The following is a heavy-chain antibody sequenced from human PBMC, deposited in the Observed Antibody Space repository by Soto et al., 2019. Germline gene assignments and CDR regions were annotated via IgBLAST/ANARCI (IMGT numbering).Heavy chain of an antibody. J-gene: IGHJ4*02. CDR1: GFSLSTSGVG. Sequence: QITLKESGPTLVKPTQTLTLTCTFSGFSLSTSGVGVGWIRQPPGKALEWLALIYWDDDKRYSPSLKSRLTITKDTAKNQVVLTMTNMDPVDTATYYCAYSRYTGSGVDYWGQGTLVTVSS. V-gene: IGHV2-5*02. D-gene: IGHD3-10*01. CDR2: IYWDDDK. CDR3: AYSRYTGSGVDY.